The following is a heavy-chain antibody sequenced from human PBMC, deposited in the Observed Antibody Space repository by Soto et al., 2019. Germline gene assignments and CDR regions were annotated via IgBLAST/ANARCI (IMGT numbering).Heavy chain of an antibody. CDR2: ISWNSATI. V-gene: IGHV3-9*01. CDR1: GFTFDDYA. J-gene: IGHJ4*02. D-gene: IGHD6-19*01. CDR3: AKDWSYSSGWYSYFDY. Sequence: GGSLRLSCAASGFTFDDYAMHWVRQAPGKGLEWVSGISWNSATIAYADSVKGRFTTSRDNAKNSLYLQMNSLRAEDTALYYCAKDWSYSSGWYSYFDYWGQGTLVTVSS.